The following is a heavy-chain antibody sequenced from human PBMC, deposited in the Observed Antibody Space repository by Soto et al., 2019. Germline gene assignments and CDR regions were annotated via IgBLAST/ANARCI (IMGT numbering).Heavy chain of an antibody. CDR3: ARGSNRGMAAAGTVSFDP. CDR2: ISAYNGNT. V-gene: IGHV1-18*01. D-gene: IGHD6-13*01. J-gene: IGHJ5*02. Sequence: ASVKVSCKASGYTFNSYGITWVRQAPGQGLEWMGWISAYNGNTNYAQKLQGRVTVTTDTSTSTAYMELRSLRSDDTAVYYCARGSNRGMAAAGTVSFDPWGQGTLVTVSS. CDR1: GYTFNSYG.